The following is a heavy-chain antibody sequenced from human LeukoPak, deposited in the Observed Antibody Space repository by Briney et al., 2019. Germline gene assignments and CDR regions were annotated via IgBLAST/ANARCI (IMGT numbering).Heavy chain of an antibody. CDR2: INEDGSIT. Sequence: GGSLRLSCAVSGFTFRTYWMHWVRQVPGKGLVWVSRINEDGSITNYADSVTGRFRISRDNAENALYLQMNSLRAEDTAVYYCGRDLGGRSGLWGQGTLVTVSS. D-gene: IGHD1-26*01. CDR3: GRDLGGRSGL. CDR1: GFTFRTYW. V-gene: IGHV3-74*01. J-gene: IGHJ4*02.